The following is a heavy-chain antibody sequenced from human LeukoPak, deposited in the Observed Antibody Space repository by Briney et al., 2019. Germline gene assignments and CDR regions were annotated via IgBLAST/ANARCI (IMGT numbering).Heavy chain of an antibody. V-gene: IGHV3-30*02. CDR3: AIESFDSGGPGSGSPAFDI. CDR2: IWYDGSQR. CDR1: GFSFSKYG. Sequence: GGSLRLSCAASGFSFSKYGLHWVRQAPGKGLQWVAMIWYDGSQRYYVDSVKGRFTISRDSSKNTMFLQMNSLTDEDTAVYYFAIESFDSGGPGSGSPAFDIWGQGTMVSVSS. J-gene: IGHJ3*02. D-gene: IGHD3-22*01.